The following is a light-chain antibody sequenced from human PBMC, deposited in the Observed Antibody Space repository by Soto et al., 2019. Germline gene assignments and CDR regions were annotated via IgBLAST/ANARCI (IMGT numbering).Light chain of an antibody. J-gene: IGLJ3*02. Sequence: QSVLTQPPSVSGAPGQRVTISCTGNNSNLGAGYDVHWYQQLPGAAPKLVVFGNRNRPSGVPERFSGSKSGTSASLAISGLQSEDEADYYCSTWDDSLNAWVFGGGTKVTVL. V-gene: IGLV1-40*01. CDR3: STWDDSLNAWV. CDR2: GNR. CDR1: NSNLGAGYD.